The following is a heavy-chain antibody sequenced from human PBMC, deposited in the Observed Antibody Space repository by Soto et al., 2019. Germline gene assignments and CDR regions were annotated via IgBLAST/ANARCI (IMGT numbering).Heavy chain of an antibody. CDR1: GYSFTSYA. Sequence: QVHLVQSGAALKAPGASVRISCAASGYSFTSYAIHWLRQAPGQRLEWMGWINGGDGITDSPQKFQSRVTITRDTSARTASVELRSLSPEDTAVYYCATAISATTFDHWGQGTLVTVSS. V-gene: IGHV1-3*01. J-gene: IGHJ4*02. CDR2: INGGDGIT. CDR3: ATAISATTFDH.